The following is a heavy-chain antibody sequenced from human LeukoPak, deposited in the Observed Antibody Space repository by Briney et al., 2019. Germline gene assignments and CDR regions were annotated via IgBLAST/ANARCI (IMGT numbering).Heavy chain of an antibody. V-gene: IGHV3-21*01. CDR2: ISSSSSYI. CDR3: AKDKSIAARPLNYYYGMDV. CDR1: GFTVSSNY. D-gene: IGHD6-6*01. J-gene: IGHJ6*02. Sequence: PGGSLRLSCAASGFTVSSNYMSWVRQAPGKGLEWVSSISSSSSYIYYADSVKGRFTISRDNSKNTLYLQMNSLRAEDTAVYYCAKDKSIAARPLNYYYGMDVWGQGTTVTVSS.